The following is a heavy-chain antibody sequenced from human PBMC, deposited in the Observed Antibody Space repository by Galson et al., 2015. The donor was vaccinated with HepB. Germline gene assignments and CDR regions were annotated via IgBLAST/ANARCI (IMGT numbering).Heavy chain of an antibody. CDR2: INSDGSST. V-gene: IGHV3-74*01. CDR1: GFTFSSYW. D-gene: IGHD6-13*01. Sequence: SLRLSCAASGFTFSSYWMHWVRQAPGKGLVWVSRINSDGSSTSYADSVKGRFTISRDNAKNTLYLQMNSLRAEDTAVYYCARVGAGRSSSWYAPSEYFQHWGQGTLVTVSS. J-gene: IGHJ1*01. CDR3: ARVGAGRSSSWYAPSEYFQH.